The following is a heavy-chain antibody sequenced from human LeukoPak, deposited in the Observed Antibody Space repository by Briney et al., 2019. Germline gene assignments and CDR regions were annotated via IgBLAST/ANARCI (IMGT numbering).Heavy chain of an antibody. J-gene: IGHJ3*02. CDR2: INSNTGGT. Sequence: ASVTVSCKASGYTFSGYYMHWVRQAPGQGLGWMGRINSNTGGTIYAQKFQGRVTMTRDTSISTAYMEVSRLISDDTAVYYCARDDRLRAFDIWGQGTMVLVSS. D-gene: IGHD2-15*01. V-gene: IGHV1-2*06. CDR1: GYTFSGYY. CDR3: ARDDRLRAFDI.